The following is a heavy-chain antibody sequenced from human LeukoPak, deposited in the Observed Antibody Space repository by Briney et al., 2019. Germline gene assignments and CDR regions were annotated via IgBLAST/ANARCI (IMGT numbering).Heavy chain of an antibody. Sequence: SETLSLTCTVSGYSISSGYYWGWIRQPPGKGLEWIGSFYDSGNTYYNPSLKSRVTISVETSKNQLSLKLKSVTAADTAVYYCARGGYYGSGNDFRFDPWGQGTLVTVSS. CDR1: GYSISSGYY. D-gene: IGHD3-10*01. J-gene: IGHJ5*02. V-gene: IGHV4-38-2*02. CDR2: FYDSGNT. CDR3: ARGGYYGSGNDFRFDP.